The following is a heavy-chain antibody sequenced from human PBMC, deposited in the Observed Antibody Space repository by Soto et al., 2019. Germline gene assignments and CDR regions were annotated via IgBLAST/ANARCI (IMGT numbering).Heavy chain of an antibody. CDR2: ISGSGDST. CDR1: GFTFSSYA. Sequence: EVQLLESGGGLVQPGGSLRLSCAASGFTFSSYAMRWVRQAPGKGLEWVSAISGSGDSTYYADSVKGRFTISRDNSKNTLYLQMNSLRAEDTAVYYCAGGGSGGYYDYWGQGTLVTVSS. J-gene: IGHJ4*02. V-gene: IGHV3-23*01. CDR3: AGGGSGGYYDY. D-gene: IGHD6-19*01.